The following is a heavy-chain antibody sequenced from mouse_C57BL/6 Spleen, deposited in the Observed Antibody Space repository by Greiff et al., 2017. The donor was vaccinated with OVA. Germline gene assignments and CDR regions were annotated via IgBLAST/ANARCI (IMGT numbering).Heavy chain of an antibody. Sequence: QVQLKESGAELVRPGASVKLSCKASGYTFTDYYINWVKQRPGQGLEWIARIYPGSGNTYYNEKFKGKATLTAEKSSSTAYMQLSSLTSEDSAVYFCARTKDYEDFDYWGQGTTLTVSS. CDR1: GYTFTDYY. J-gene: IGHJ2*01. D-gene: IGHD2-4*01. V-gene: IGHV1-76*01. CDR2: IYPGSGNT. CDR3: ARTKDYEDFDY.